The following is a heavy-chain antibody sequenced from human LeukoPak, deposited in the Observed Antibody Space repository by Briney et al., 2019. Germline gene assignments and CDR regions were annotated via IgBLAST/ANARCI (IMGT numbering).Heavy chain of an antibody. CDR3: ARHCCSGPAKRVFDI. CDR1: GGSIISSDYH. D-gene: IGHD2-15*01. Sequence: SETMSLTCTVSGGSIISSDYHWGWVRQPPGKGLEWIGTISYSGNTDYNPSLRSPVTISVDTSNNQFSLRLGSVTAADTAVYHCARHCCSGPAKRVFDIWGQGTMVTVSS. J-gene: IGHJ3*02. V-gene: IGHV4-39*01. CDR2: ISYSGNT.